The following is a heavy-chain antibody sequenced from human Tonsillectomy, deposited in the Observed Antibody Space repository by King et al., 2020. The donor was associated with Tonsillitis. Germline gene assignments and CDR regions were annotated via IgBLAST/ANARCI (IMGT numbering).Heavy chain of an antibody. V-gene: IGHV3-30-3*01. CDR1: GFTFSSYA. D-gene: IGHD5-24*01. CDR2: ISDDGTNK. CDR3: ARVEMATIWYFDR. Sequence: VQLVESGGGVVQPGRSLRLSCAASGFTFSSYAMHWVRQAPGKGLEWVAVISDDGTNKYYADSVKGRFTISRDNSKNTLYLQMNSLRADDTAVYYCARVEMATIWYFDRWGRGTLVTVSS. J-gene: IGHJ2*01.